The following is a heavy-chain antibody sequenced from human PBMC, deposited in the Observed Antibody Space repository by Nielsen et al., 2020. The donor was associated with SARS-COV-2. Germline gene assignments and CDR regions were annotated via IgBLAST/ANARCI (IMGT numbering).Heavy chain of an antibody. Sequence: SETLSLTCSAYGGTISTSYWSWIRQPPGKGLKGIGNMNYSGRTTYNPALKSRLTMSRDTSKNHFSLRLTSVTAADTAVYYCARDYYGDYLDVFDIWCQWTVVTVSS. CDR3: ARDYYGDYLDVFDI. CDR2: MNYSGRT. CDR1: GGTISTSY. J-gene: IGHJ3*02. V-gene: IGHV4-59*01. D-gene: IGHD4-17*01.